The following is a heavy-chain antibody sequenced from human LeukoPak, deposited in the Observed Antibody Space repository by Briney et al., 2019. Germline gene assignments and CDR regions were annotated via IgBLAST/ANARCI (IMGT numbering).Heavy chain of an antibody. CDR1: GYTFTGYY. CDR2: INPNSGGT. V-gene: IGHV1-2*02. J-gene: IGHJ4*02. Sequence: ASVKVSCKASGYTFTGYYMHWVRQAPGQGFEWMGWINPNSGGTNYAQKFQGRVTMTRDTSISTAYMELSRLRSDDTAVYYCARYYGSGRYVDYWGQGTLVTVSS. D-gene: IGHD3-10*01. CDR3: ARYYGSGRYVDY.